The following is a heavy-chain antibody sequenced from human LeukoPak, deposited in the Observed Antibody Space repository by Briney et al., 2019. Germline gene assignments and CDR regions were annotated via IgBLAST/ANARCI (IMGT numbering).Heavy chain of an antibody. CDR1: GFTCSNYA. J-gene: IGHJ6*02. D-gene: IGHD6-13*01. Sequence: GGSLRRSCAASGFTCSNYAMSWVRQAPGKGLEWVSGISGSGGTTYYADSGKGRFTISRDNSKNTLYLLMNSLRAEDTAVYSCAKGKYNSSWYGMDVWGQGTTVTVSS. CDR3: AKGKYNSSWYGMDV. CDR2: ISGSGGTT. V-gene: IGHV3-23*01.